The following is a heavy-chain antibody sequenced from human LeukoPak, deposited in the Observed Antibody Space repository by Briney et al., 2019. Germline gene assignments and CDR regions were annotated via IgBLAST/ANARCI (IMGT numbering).Heavy chain of an antibody. CDR1: GFTFSSYS. D-gene: IGHD3-10*01. J-gene: IGHJ4*02. CDR3: AREGLMVRGVYFDY. CDR2: IGSDGSTI. V-gene: IGHV3-48*01. Sequence: AGGSLRLSCAASGFTFSSYSMNWARQAPGKGLEWVSYIGSDGSTIFYADSVKGRFTISRDNAKNSLYLQMNSLRAEDTAVYYCAREGLMVRGVYFDYWGQGTLVTVSS.